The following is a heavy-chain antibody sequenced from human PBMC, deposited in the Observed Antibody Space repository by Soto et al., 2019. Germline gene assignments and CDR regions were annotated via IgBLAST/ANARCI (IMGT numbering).Heavy chain of an antibody. CDR3: ASTPSSGYYIFDY. J-gene: IGHJ4*02. CDR1: GGSISSSSYY. Sequence: QLQLQESGPGLVKPSETLSLTCTVSGGSISSSSYYWGWIRQPPGKGLEWIGSIYYSGSTYYNPSLKSRVTISVDTSKNQFSLKLSSVTAADTAVYYCASTPSSGYYIFDYWGQGTLVTVSS. V-gene: IGHV4-39*01. CDR2: IYYSGST. D-gene: IGHD3-22*01.